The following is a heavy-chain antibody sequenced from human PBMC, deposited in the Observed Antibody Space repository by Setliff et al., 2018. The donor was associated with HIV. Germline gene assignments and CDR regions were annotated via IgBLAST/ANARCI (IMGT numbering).Heavy chain of an antibody. V-gene: IGHV1-8*01. Sequence: GASVKVSCKASGYSFTTYDINWARQAPGQGLEWMGWADPNTGNAGYEQKFQGRVTMTRDTSISTAYMELSSLTSEDTAVYFCARLDWFSKNFDSWGQGTLVTVSS. J-gene: IGHJ5*01. CDR1: GYSFTTYD. CDR3: ARLDWFSKNFDS. D-gene: IGHD3-3*01. CDR2: ADPNTGNA.